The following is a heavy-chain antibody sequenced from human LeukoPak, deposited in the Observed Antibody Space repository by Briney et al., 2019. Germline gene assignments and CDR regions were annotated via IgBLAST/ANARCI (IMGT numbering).Heavy chain of an antibody. CDR1: GFTVSSNY. CDR2: IYSGGGT. CDR3: ARSRGYSYGLWY. D-gene: IGHD5-18*01. J-gene: IGHJ4*02. Sequence: PGGSLGLSCAASGFTVSSNYMSWVRQAPGKGLEWVSVIYSGGGTYYADSVKGRFTISRDNSKNTLYLQMNSLRAEDTAVYYCARSRGYSYGLWYWGQGTLVTVSS. V-gene: IGHV3-53*01.